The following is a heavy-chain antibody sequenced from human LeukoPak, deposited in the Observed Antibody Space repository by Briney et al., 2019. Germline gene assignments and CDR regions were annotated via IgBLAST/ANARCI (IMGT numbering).Heavy chain of an antibody. J-gene: IGHJ4*02. CDR3: SWGGSGYYAY. Sequence: GGSLRLSCAASGFTFSDYYMSWIRQAPGKGLEWLSGISGSGGATYYADSVKGRFTISRDNSKNTLYLQVDSLRAEDTAVYYCSWGGSGYYAYWGQGTLVTVSS. CDR1: GFTFSDYY. D-gene: IGHD3-3*01. V-gene: IGHV3-23*01. CDR2: ISGSGGAT.